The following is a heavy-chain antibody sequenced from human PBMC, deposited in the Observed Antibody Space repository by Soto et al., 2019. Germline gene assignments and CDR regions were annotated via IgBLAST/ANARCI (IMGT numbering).Heavy chain of an antibody. CDR1: GFTFSSYG. CDR3: AKDRGYSYSLTY. D-gene: IGHD5-18*01. CDR2: ISYDGSNK. Sequence: QVQLVESGGGAVQPGRSLRLSCAASGFTFSSYGMHWVRQAPGKGLEWVAVISYDGSNKYYADSVKGRFTISRDNSKNTLYLQMNSLRAEDTAVYYCAKDRGYSYSLTYSGQGTLVTVSS. J-gene: IGHJ4*02. V-gene: IGHV3-30*18.